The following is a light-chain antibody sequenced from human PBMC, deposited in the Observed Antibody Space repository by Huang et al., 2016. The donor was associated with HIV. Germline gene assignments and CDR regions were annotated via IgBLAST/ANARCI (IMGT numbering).Light chain of an antibody. CDR3: QQSHSASAWT. V-gene: IGKV1-39*01. Sequence: DIQMTQSPSSLSASIGDRVTITCRAIQSIYRYLNWYQQKPGKAPNLLIYGASNLQSGVPSRFSGSGSGTDFTLTISSLQAEDFATYYCQQSHSASAWTFGPGTKVEIK. J-gene: IGKJ1*01. CDR2: GAS. CDR1: QSIYRY.